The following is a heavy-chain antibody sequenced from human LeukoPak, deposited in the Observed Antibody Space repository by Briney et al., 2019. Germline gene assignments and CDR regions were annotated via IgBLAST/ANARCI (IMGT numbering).Heavy chain of an antibody. CDR3: AKYRELLGRPSPFDI. D-gene: IGHD1-26*01. J-gene: IGHJ3*02. Sequence: GGSLRLSCAASGFTVSSNYMSWVRQAPGKGLEWVSAISGSGGSTYYADSVKGRFTISRDNSKNTLYLQMNSLRAEDTAVYYCAKYRELLGRPSPFDIWGQGTMVTVSS. V-gene: IGHV3-23*01. CDR1: GFTVSSNY. CDR2: ISGSGGST.